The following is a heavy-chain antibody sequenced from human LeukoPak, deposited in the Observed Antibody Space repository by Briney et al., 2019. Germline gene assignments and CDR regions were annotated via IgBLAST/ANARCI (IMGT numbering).Heavy chain of an antibody. Sequence: GGSLRLSCAASGFTFSSYWMHWVRQAPGKGLVWVSRISDGGSTTTYADSVKGRFTISRDNAKNTLYLQMNSLRAEDTAVYYCAREARQWLAKYLDYWGQGTLVTVSS. D-gene: IGHD6-19*01. J-gene: IGHJ4*02. CDR3: AREARQWLAKYLDY. V-gene: IGHV3-74*01. CDR1: GFTFSSYW. CDR2: ISDGGSTT.